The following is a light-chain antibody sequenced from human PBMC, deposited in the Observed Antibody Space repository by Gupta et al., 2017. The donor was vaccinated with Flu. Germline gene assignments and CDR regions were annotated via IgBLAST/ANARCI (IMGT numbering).Light chain of an antibody. V-gene: IGKV1-33*01. J-gene: IGKJ2*01. CDR2: DAS. CDR1: QDISNY. CDR3: QQYDDLSYT. Sequence: PSSLSASVGDRVTITCQASQDISNYLNWYQQKPGKAPKLLIYDASNLETGVPSRFTASGSGTDFTFTISSLQPEDIATYYCQQYDDLSYTFGQGTKMEIK.